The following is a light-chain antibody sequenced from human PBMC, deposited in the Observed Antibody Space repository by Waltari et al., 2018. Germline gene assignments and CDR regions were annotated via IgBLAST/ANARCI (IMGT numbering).Light chain of an antibody. Sequence: QSALTQPAAVAESPGQSITIACIGPSSDVGARNYVSWYQQNPGEAPKLMIYDVNKRPSGTFNRSSGSKSGNTASLSISGLQAEDEADYYCSSYTSTNIYVFGSGTKFTVL. CDR1: SSDVGARNY. J-gene: IGLJ1*01. CDR3: SSYTSTNIYV. V-gene: IGLV2-14*01. CDR2: DVN.